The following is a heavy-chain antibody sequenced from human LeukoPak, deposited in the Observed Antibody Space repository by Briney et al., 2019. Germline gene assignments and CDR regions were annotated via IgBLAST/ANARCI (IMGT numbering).Heavy chain of an antibody. D-gene: IGHD4-17*01. Sequence: SETLSLTCAVYGMSFSGYYWSWIRQPPGKGLEWIGEINHSGSTNYNPSLKSRVTISVDTSKNQFSLKLSSVTAADTAVYYCARVFAVTTRRIDYWGQGTLVTVSS. CDR1: GMSFSGYY. J-gene: IGHJ4*02. CDR3: ARVFAVTTRRIDY. V-gene: IGHV4-34*01. CDR2: INHSGST.